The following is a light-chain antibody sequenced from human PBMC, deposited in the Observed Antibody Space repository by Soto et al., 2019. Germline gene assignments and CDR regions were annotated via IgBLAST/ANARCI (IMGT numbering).Light chain of an antibody. CDR3: QQYFSTPT. Sequence: DIVMTQSPDSLAVSLGERATINCKSSQSVLSSSNNKNYLAWYQQKPGQPPKLLIYWASTRESGVPDRFSGSGSATDFTLTISSLQAEDVAVYHCQQYFSTPTFGQGTKVDIK. CDR2: WAS. V-gene: IGKV4-1*01. CDR1: QSVLSSSNNKNY. J-gene: IGKJ1*01.